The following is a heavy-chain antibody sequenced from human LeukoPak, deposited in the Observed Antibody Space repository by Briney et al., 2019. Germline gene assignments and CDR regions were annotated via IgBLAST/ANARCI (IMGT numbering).Heavy chain of an antibody. D-gene: IGHD6-19*01. Sequence: SVKVSCKASGGTFSSYAISWVRQAPGQGLEWMGGIIPILGTANYAQKFQGRVTITADESTSTAYMELSSLRSEDTAVYYCARGFGGSGWYSRYYYMDVWGKGTTVTVSS. V-gene: IGHV1-69*13. J-gene: IGHJ6*03. CDR2: IIPILGTA. CDR1: GGTFSSYA. CDR3: ARGFGGSGWYSRYYYMDV.